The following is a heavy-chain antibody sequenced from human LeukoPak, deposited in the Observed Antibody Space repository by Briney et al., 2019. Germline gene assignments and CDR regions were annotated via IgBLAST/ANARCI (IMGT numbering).Heavy chain of an antibody. V-gene: IGHV3-7*01. D-gene: IGHD2-2*01. CDR3: ARRYCSSTSCLLDY. CDR2: INQDGSGT. CDR1: GFTFSDYW. Sequence: GGSLRLSCAASGFTFSDYWMTWVRQAPGKGLEWVANINQDGSGTYYVDSVKGRFIISRDNAKNSLYLQMNSLRAEDTAVYYCARRYCSSTSCLLDYWGQGTLVTVSS. J-gene: IGHJ4*02.